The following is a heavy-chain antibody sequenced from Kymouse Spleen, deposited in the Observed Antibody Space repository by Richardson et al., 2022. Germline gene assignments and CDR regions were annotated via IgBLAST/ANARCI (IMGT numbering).Heavy chain of an antibody. CDR1: GGSFSGYY. V-gene: IGHV4-34*01. J-gene: IGHJ4*02. Sequence: QVQLQQWGAGLLKPSETLSLTCAVYGGSFSGYYWSWIRQPPGKGLEWIGEINHSGSTNYNPSLKSRVTISVDTSKNQFSLKLSSVTAADTAVYYCARGGGIAALFDYWGQGTLVTVSS. D-gene: IGHD6-13*01,IGHD6-25*01,IGHD6-6*01. CDR2: INHSGST. CDR3: ARGGGIAALFDY.